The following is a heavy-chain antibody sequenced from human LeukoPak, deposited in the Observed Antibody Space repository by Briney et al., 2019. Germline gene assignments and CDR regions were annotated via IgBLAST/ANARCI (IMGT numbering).Heavy chain of an antibody. Sequence: GGSLRLSCAASGFTFSSYSMNWVRQAPGKGLEWVSSISSSSSYIYYADSVKGRFTISRENAKNSLYLQMNSLRAEDTAVYYCARDERDAFDIWGQGTMVTVSS. D-gene: IGHD1-1*01. V-gene: IGHV3-21*04. CDR3: ARDERDAFDI. J-gene: IGHJ3*02. CDR2: ISSSSSYI. CDR1: GFTFSSYS.